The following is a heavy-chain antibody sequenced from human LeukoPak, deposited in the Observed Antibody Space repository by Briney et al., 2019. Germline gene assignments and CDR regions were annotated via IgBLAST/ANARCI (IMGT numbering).Heavy chain of an antibody. J-gene: IGHJ4*02. CDR2: IDWDDDK. V-gene: IGHV2-70*11. CDR3: ARMTGSSGYNYVDY. Sequence: SGPALVKPTQTLTLTCTFSGFSLSTSGMCVSWIRQPPGKALEWLARIDWDDDKYYSTSLKTRLTISKDTSKNQVVLTMTNMDPVDTATYYCARMTGSSGYNYVDYWGQGTLVTVSS. D-gene: IGHD3-22*01. CDR1: GFSLSTSGMC.